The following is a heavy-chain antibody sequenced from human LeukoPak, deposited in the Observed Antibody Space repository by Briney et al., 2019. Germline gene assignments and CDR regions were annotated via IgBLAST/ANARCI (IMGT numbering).Heavy chain of an antibody. Sequence: GESLKISCKGSGYSFTSYWIGWVRQMPGKGLEWMGIIYPGDSDTRYSPSFQGQVTISADKSISTAYLQWSSLKAPDTAMYYCARLGEQQLANYYYYYMDVWGKGTTVTISS. CDR2: IYPGDSDT. CDR3: ARLGEQQLANYYYYYMDV. D-gene: IGHD6-13*01. V-gene: IGHV5-51*01. CDR1: GYSFTSYW. J-gene: IGHJ6*03.